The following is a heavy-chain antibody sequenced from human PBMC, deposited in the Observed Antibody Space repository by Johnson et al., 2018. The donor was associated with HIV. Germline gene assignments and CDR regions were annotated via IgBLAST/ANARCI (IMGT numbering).Heavy chain of an antibody. V-gene: IGHV3-66*01. Sequence: VQLVESGGGVVQPGRSLRLSCAASGFTFSSYDMHWVRQAPGKGLEWVSVIYSGGSTYYADSVKGRFTISRDNPNNSLYLQMNSLRAEDTALYYCARGGYSSSPYAFDIWGQGTMVTVSS. CDR3: ARGGYSSSPYAFDI. D-gene: IGHD6-6*01. J-gene: IGHJ3*02. CDR1: GFTFSSYD. CDR2: IYSGGST.